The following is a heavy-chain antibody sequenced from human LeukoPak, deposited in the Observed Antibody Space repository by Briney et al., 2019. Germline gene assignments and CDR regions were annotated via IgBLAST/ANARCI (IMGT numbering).Heavy chain of an antibody. CDR3: ARGLPTVTTRSVYYYYGMDV. V-gene: IGHV4-39*07. Sequence: SETLSLTCSVSGGSISSSSYYWGWVRQPPGKGLEWIGAIYYSGSTNYNPSLKSRVTISVDTSKNQFSLKLSSVTAADTAVYYCARGLPTVTTRSVYYYYGMDVWGQGTTVTVSS. CDR2: IYYSGST. D-gene: IGHD4-11*01. J-gene: IGHJ6*02. CDR1: GGSISSSSYY.